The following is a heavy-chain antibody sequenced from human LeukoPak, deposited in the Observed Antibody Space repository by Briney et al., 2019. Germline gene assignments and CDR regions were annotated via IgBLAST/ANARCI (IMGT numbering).Heavy chain of an antibody. V-gene: IGHV3-7*01. Sequence: GGSLRLSCAASGFTFSSYGMSWVRQAPGKGLEWEANIKQDGSEKYYVDSVKSRFTISRDNAKNSLYLQMNSLRAEDTAVYYCARSGWWMATNFDYWGQGTLVTVSS. CDR1: GFTFSSYG. D-gene: IGHD5-24*01. CDR3: ARSGWWMATNFDY. J-gene: IGHJ4*02. CDR2: IKQDGSEK.